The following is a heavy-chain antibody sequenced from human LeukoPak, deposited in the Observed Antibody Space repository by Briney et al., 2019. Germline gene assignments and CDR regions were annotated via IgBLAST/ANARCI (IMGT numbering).Heavy chain of an antibody. CDR2: IYYSGST. V-gene: IGHV4-59*08. D-gene: IGHD5-12*01. Sequence: SETQSLTCTVSGGSISSYYWSWIRQPPGKGLEWIGYIYYSGSTNYNPSLKSRVTISVDTSKNQFSLKLSSVTAADTAVYYCARGRLDIVATTPHFDYWGQGTLVTVSS. CDR3: ARGRLDIVATTPHFDY. J-gene: IGHJ4*02. CDR1: GGSISSYY.